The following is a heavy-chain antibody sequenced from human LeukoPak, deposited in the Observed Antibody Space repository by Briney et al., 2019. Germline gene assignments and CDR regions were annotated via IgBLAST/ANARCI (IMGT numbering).Heavy chain of an antibody. D-gene: IGHD5-24*01. V-gene: IGHV3-7*04. J-gene: IGHJ4*02. CDR2: IKQDGSKK. CDR1: GFTFNTYT. Sequence: GGSLRLSCAASGFTFNTYTMNWVRQAPGKGLEWVANIKQDGSKKSYVDSVKGRFTISRDNAKDSLYLQMNSLRAEDTAIYYCTRVGYIDEGIDYWGQGTLVTVSS. CDR3: TRVGYIDEGIDY.